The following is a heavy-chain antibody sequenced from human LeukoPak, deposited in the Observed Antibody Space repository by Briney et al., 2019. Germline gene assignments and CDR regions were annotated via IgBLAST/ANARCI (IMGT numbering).Heavy chain of an antibody. CDR1: GFTFDDYS. CDR3: AKGSGRISSYYYYYMDV. V-gene: IGHV3-20*04. D-gene: IGHD6-19*01. J-gene: IGHJ6*03. Sequence: GGSLRLSCAASGFTFDDYSMTWVRQAPGKGLEWVSGINWNGGSTGYADSVKGRFTISRDNAKNSLYLQMNSLRAEDTAVYYCAKGSGRISSYYYYYMDVWGKGTTVTVSS. CDR2: INWNGGST.